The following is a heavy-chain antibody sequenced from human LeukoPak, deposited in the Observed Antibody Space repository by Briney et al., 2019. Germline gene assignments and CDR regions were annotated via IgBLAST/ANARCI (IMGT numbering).Heavy chain of an antibody. V-gene: IGHV4-39*07. J-gene: IGHJ5*02. CDR1: GGSISSSSYY. CDR3: ARGGTDIVVVPAAPTYNWFDP. Sequence: SQTLSLTCTVSGGSISSSSYYWGWIRQPPGKGLEWIGSIYYSGSTYYNPSLKSRDTISVDTSKNQFSLKLSSVTAADTAVYYCARGGTDIVVVPAAPTYNWFDPWGQGTLVTVSS. CDR2: IYYSGST. D-gene: IGHD2-2*01.